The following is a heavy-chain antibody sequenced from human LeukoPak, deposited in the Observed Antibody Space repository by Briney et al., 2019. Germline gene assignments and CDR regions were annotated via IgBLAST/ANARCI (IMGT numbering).Heavy chain of an antibody. Sequence: ASVKVSCKASGYTFTSYGISWVRQAPGQELEWMGWISAYNGNTNYAQKLQGRVTMTTDTSTSTAYMELRSLRSEDTAVYYCARGYYYDSSGYFLPFDYWGQGTLVTVSS. CDR1: GYTFTSYG. CDR3: ARGYYYDSSGYFLPFDY. CDR2: ISAYNGNT. V-gene: IGHV1-18*01. D-gene: IGHD3-22*01. J-gene: IGHJ4*02.